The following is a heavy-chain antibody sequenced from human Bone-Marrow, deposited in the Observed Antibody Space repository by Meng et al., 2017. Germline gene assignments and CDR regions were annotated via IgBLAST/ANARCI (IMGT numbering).Heavy chain of an antibody. CDR2: IRSKANSYAT. D-gene: IGHD4-17*01. J-gene: IGHJ4*02. CDR3: TLTVTTQFDY. Sequence: EGRLEECGGRFVQPGGSLKLSCAASGFTFSGSAMHWVRQASGKGLEWVGRIRSKANSYATAYAASVKGRFTIYRDDSKNTAYLQMNSLKTEDTAVYYCTLTVTTQFDYWGQGTLVTVSS. V-gene: IGHV3-73*02. CDR1: GFTFSGSA.